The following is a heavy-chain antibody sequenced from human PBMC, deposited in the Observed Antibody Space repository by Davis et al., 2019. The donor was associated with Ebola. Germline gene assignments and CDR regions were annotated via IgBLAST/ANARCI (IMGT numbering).Heavy chain of an antibody. CDR2: ISAYNGNT. D-gene: IGHD3-3*01. CDR3: ASRGDHYDFWSGPYGMDV. Sequence: AASVKVSCKASGSTFTSYGISWVRQAPGQGLEWMGWISAYNGNTNYAQKFQGRVTITADESTSTAYMELRSLRSEDTAGYCCASRGDHYDFWSGPYGMDVWGQGTTVTVSS. J-gene: IGHJ6*02. CDR1: GSTFTSYG. V-gene: IGHV1-18*01.